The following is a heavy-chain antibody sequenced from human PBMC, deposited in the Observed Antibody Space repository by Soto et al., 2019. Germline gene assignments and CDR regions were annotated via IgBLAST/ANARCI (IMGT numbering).Heavy chain of an antibody. V-gene: IGHV1-18*01. CDR3: ARDMPPVLRFLEWLRRGMDV. J-gene: IGHJ6*02. Sequence: ASVKVSCKASGYTFTSYGISWVRQAPGQGLEWMGWISAYNGNTNYAQKLQGRVTMTTDTSTSTAYVELRSLRSDDTAVYYCARDMPPVLRFLEWLRRGMDVWGQGTTVTVSS. CDR2: ISAYNGNT. CDR1: GYTFTSYG. D-gene: IGHD3-3*01.